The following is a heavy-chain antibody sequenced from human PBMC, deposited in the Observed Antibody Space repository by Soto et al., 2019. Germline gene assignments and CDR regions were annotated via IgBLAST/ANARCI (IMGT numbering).Heavy chain of an antibody. D-gene: IGHD3-22*01. V-gene: IGHV3-15*01. CDR2: IKSKTDGGTT. CDR3: TTGPYYYDSSVYVFDP. J-gene: IGHJ5*02. Sequence: GGSLRLSCAASGFTFSNAWMSWVRQAPGKGLEWVGRIKSKTDGGTTDYAAPVKGRFTISRDDSKNTLYLQMNSLKTEDTAVFYCTTGPYYYDSSVYVFDPWGQGTLVTVSS. CDR1: GFTFSNAW.